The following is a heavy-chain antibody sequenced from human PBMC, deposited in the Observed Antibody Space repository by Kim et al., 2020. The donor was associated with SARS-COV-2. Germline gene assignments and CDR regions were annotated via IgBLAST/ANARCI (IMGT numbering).Heavy chain of an antibody. D-gene: IGHD6-6*01. J-gene: IGHJ4*02. Sequence: NPSHKRRVAMSVDTSKNQFSLRRSSVTAADTAVYCCARDRQLVSGAQFDDWGQGTLVTVSS. CDR3: ARDRQLVSGAQFDD. V-gene: IGHV4-4*07.